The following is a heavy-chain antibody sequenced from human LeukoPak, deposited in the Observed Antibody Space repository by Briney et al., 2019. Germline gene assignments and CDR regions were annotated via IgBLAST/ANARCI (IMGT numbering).Heavy chain of an antibody. CDR2: INSGGTVT. V-gene: IGHV3-74*01. CDR1: GFTFSDLW. CDR3: ARDPNGGSGYSSGDDAFDI. J-gene: IGHJ3*02. D-gene: IGHD3-22*01. Sequence: GGSLRLSCAAAGFTFSDLWMHWVRHAPGKGLVWVSRINSGGTVTNYAGSVKGRFTTSRDNSKNTLYLQMNSLRAEDTAVYYCARDPNGGSGYSSGDDAFDIWGQGTMVTVSS.